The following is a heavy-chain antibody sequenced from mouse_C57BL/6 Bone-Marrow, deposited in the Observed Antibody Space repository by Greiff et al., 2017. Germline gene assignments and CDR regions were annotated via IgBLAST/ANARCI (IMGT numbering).Heavy chain of an antibody. V-gene: IGHV5-17*01. D-gene: IGHD4-1*01. CDR1: GFTFSDYG. Sequence: EVKLVESGGGLVKPGGSLKLSCAASGFTFSDYGMHWVRQAPEKGLEWVAYISSGSSTIYYADTVKGRFTISRDNAKNTLFLQMTSLRSEDTAMYYCARGELGTYWYCDVWGTGTTVTVSS. CDR3: ARGELGTYWYCDV. CDR2: ISSGSSTI. J-gene: IGHJ1*03.